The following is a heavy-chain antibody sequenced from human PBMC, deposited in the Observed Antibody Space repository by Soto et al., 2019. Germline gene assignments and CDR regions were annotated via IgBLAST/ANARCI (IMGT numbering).Heavy chain of an antibody. CDR2: IYYSGST. J-gene: IGHJ5*02. CDR3: ARTGLSIYYDSSGYYWNWFDP. Sequence: SETLSLTCTVSGGSISSYYWSWIRQPPGKGLEWIGYIYYSGSTNYNPSLKSRVTISVDTSKNQFSLKLSSVTAADTAVYYCARTGLSIYYDSSGYYWNWFDPWGQGTLVTVSS. CDR1: GGSISSYY. V-gene: IGHV4-59*01. D-gene: IGHD3-22*01.